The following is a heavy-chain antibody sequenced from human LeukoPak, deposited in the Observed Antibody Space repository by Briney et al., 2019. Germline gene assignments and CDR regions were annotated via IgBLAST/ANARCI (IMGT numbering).Heavy chain of an antibody. Sequence: PSETLSLTCTVSGGSISSGDYYWSWIRQPPGKGLEWIGYIYYSGSTYYNPSLKSRVTISVDTSKNQFSLKLSSVTAADTAVYYCARSYYYDSSGYYPPLGYWGQGTLVTVPS. D-gene: IGHD3-22*01. J-gene: IGHJ4*02. CDR3: ARSYYYDSSGYYPPLGY. CDR1: GGSISSGDYY. CDR2: IYYSGST. V-gene: IGHV4-30-4*01.